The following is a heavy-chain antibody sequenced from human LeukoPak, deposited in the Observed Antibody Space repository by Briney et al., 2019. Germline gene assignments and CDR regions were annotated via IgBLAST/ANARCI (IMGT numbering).Heavy chain of an antibody. CDR2: ISSSSSYI. CDR3: TRGAGTGWRFDS. J-gene: IGHJ4*02. V-gene: IGHV3-21*01. CDR1: GFTFTSYG. D-gene: IGHD6-19*01. Sequence: GGSLRLSCGASGFTFTSYGMTWVRQAPGKGLEWISSISSSSSYIYYSDSVKGRFTISRDNAKNSLYLQMNSLKAGDTAVYYCTRGAGTGWRFDSWGQGTLVTVSS.